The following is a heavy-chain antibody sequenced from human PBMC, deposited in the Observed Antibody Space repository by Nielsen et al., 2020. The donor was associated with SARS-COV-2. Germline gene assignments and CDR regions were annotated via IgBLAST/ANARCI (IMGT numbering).Heavy chain of an antibody. CDR3: ASRRDGYNYDTY. J-gene: IGHJ4*02. Sequence: GESLKISCAASGFTFGSKAMSWVRQAPGKGLEWVSDISGSGGTTSYADSVKGRFTISRDNAKNTLYLQMNSLGVEDTAVYYCASRRDGYNYDTYWGQGTLVNVSS. V-gene: IGHV3-23*01. D-gene: IGHD5-24*01. CDR2: ISGSGGTT. CDR1: GFTFGSKA.